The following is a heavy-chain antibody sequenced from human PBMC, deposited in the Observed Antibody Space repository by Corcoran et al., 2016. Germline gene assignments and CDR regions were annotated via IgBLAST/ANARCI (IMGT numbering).Heavy chain of an antibody. CDR3: AREWVVAARKGHWFDP. D-gene: IGHD2-15*01. V-gene: IGHV1-3*01. J-gene: IGHJ5*02. Sequence: QVQLVQSGAEVKKPGASVKVSCKASGYTFTSYAMHWVRQAPGQRLEWMGWINAGNGNTKYSPKFQGRVTITRDTSASTAYMELSSLRSEDTAVYYCAREWVVAARKGHWFDPWGQGTMVTVSS. CDR1: GYTFTSYA. CDR2: INAGNGNT.